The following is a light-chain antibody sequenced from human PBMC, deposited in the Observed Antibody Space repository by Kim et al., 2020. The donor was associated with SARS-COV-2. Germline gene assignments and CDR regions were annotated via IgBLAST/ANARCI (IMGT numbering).Light chain of an antibody. CDR3: QVWDNTNDHPGVI. CDR1: YVGNRH. V-gene: IGLV3-21*03. Sequence: KTATITCRGKYVGNRHVHWYRQKRGQAPVLVVSQNNDRTSWIPGRLSGSNSGNTATLTVGGVEVGDEADDYGQVWDNTNDHPGVIFGGGTQLTVL. J-gene: IGLJ2*01. CDR2: QNN.